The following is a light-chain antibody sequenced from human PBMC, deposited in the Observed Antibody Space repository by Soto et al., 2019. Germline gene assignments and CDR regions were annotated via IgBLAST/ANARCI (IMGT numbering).Light chain of an antibody. Sequence: DLQMTQSPSSLSASVGDRVTITCRASQSISSYLNWYQQKPGKAPKLLIDTASRLQSGVPSRFSGSGSGTDFTLTIRSLQPEDFATYYCQQSHSTPRTFGQGTKLEMK. J-gene: IGKJ2*01. CDR1: QSISSY. V-gene: IGKV1-39*01. CDR2: TAS. CDR3: QQSHSTPRT.